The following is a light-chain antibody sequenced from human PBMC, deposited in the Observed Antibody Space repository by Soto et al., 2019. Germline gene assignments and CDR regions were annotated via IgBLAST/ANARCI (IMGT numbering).Light chain of an antibody. Sequence: DIQMTQSPSTLSASVGDRVTITCRASQSVSSWLAWYQQKPGKAPKLLIYKASSLESGVPSRFSGCGSGTEFTLTITSLQPDDFATYYCQQYDSHMYTFGQGTKLEI. CDR3: QQYDSHMYT. CDR1: QSVSSW. J-gene: IGKJ2*01. V-gene: IGKV1-5*03. CDR2: KAS.